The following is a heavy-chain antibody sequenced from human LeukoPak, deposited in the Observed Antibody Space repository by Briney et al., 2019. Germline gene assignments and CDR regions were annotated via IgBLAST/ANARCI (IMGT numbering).Heavy chain of an antibody. CDR2: IVVGSGNT. J-gene: IGHJ4*02. Sequence: GASVKVSCTASGFTFTSSAVQWVRQARGQRLEWIGWIVVGSGNTNYAQKFQERVTITRDMSTSTAYMELSSLRSEDTAVYYCAAETRFPHYSDYWGQGTLVTVSS. CDR3: AAETRFPHYSDY. V-gene: IGHV1-58*01. D-gene: IGHD2-21*01. CDR1: GFTFTSSA.